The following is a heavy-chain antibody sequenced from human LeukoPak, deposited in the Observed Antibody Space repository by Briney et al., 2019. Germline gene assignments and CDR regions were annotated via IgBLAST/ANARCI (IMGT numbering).Heavy chain of an antibody. CDR3: ARYCSSTSCYYNWFDP. J-gene: IGHJ5*02. CDR1: GYAFTSYG. V-gene: IGHV1-18*01. Sequence: ASVKVSCKASGYAFTSYGISWVRQAPGQGLEWMGWISAYNGNTNYAQKLQGRVTMTTDTSTSTAYMELRSLRSDDTAVYYCARYCSSTSCYYNWFDPWGQGTLVTVSS. CDR2: ISAYNGNT. D-gene: IGHD2-2*01.